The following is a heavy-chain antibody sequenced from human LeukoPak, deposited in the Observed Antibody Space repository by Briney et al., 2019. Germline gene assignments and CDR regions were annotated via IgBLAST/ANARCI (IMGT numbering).Heavy chain of an antibody. Sequence: GGSLRLSCAASGFTFSSYSMNWVRQAPGKGLEWVSSISTSSSYIYYAHSVKGRFTISRDNAKNSLYLQMNSLRAEDTAVYYCAKATGYLLWGQGTLVTVSS. J-gene: IGHJ4*02. CDR2: ISTSSSYI. D-gene: IGHD1-14*01. CDR3: AKATGYLL. CDR1: GFTFSSYS. V-gene: IGHV3-21*04.